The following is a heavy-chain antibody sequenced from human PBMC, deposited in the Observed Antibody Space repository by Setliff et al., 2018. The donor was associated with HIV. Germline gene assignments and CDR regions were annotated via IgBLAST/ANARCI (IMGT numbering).Heavy chain of an antibody. CDR2: IYYSGST. Sequence: KASETLSLTCTVSGGSISSYYWSWIRQPPGKGLEWIGYIYYSGSTNYNPSLKSRVTISVDTSKNQFSLKLSSVTATDTAVYYCARDSDYYDSSGRHIRLSDYWGQGTLVTVSS. CDR3: ARDSDYYDSSGRHIRLSDY. V-gene: IGHV4-59*01. J-gene: IGHJ4*02. CDR1: GGSISSYY. D-gene: IGHD3-22*01.